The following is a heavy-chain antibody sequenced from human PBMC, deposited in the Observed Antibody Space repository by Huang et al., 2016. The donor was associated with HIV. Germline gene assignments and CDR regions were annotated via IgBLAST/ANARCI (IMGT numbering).Heavy chain of an antibody. J-gene: IGHJ5*02. Sequence: QVQLVESGGGVVQPGTSLRLSCAASGFIFSNFGMHWVRQAPGKGGEGVAVISYDGRSDRYSDSVKGRFTISRDNDKNTLSLEMNRLRHDDTAVYYCAKESRWFSDFDQWGQGTLVTVSS. CDR2: ISYDGRSD. CDR3: AKESRWFSDFDQ. V-gene: IGHV3-30*18. D-gene: IGHD2-15*01. CDR1: GFIFSNFG.